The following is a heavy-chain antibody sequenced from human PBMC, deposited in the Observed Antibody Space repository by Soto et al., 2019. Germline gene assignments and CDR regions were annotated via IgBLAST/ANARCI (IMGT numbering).Heavy chain of an antibody. J-gene: IGHJ4*02. CDR3: ARDITGLFDY. Sequence: ASVKVSCKASGYTFTSYGISWVRQAPGQGLEWMGWISAGNGNTKYSQKFQGRVTITRDTSASTAYMELSSLRSEDTAVYYCARDITGLFDYWGQGTLVTVSS. CDR2: ISAGNGNT. D-gene: IGHD1-20*01. V-gene: IGHV1-18*01. CDR1: GYTFTSYG.